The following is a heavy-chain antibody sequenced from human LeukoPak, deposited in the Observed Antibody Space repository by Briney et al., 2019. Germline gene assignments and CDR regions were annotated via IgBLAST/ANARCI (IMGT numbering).Heavy chain of an antibody. CDR2: IYYSGST. V-gene: IGHV4-31*11. CDR3: ARAGSSFTFDY. D-gene: IGHD6-13*01. J-gene: IGHJ4*02. Sequence: SGTLSLTCAVYGGSFSGYYWSWIRQHPGKGLEWIGYIYYSGSTYYNPSLKSQVTISVDTSKNQFSLKLSSVTAADTAVYYCARAGSSFTFDYWGQGTLVTVSS. CDR1: GGSFSGYY.